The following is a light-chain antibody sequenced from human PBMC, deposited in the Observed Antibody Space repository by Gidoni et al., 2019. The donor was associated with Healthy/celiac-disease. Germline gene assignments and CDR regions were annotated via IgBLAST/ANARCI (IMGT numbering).Light chain of an antibody. CDR2: AAS. Sequence: IQLTQSPSSLSASVGDRVTITCRASQGISSYLAWYQQKPGKAPKFLIYAASTLQSGVPSRFSGSGSGTDFTLTISSLQPEDFATYYCQQLNSYPRLTFGGGTKVEIK. CDR1: QGISSY. CDR3: QQLNSYPRLT. J-gene: IGKJ4*01. V-gene: IGKV1-9*01.